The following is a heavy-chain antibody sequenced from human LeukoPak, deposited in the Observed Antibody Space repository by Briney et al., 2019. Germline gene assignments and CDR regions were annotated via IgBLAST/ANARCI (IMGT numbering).Heavy chain of an antibody. J-gene: IGHJ2*01. CDR2: IYYSGST. CDR1: GGSISSSSYY. Sequence: SETLSLTCTVSGGSISSSSYYWGWIRQPPGKGLEWIGSIYYSGSTYYNPSLKSRVTISVDTSKNQFSLKLSSVTAADTAVYYCARSINWYFDLWGRGTLVTVSS. CDR3: ARSINWYFDL. V-gene: IGHV4-39*01. D-gene: IGHD1-14*01.